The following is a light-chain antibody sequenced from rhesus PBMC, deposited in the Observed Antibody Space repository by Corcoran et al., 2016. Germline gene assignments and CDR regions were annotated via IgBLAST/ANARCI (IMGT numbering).Light chain of an antibody. CDR3: QQLDNTPLT. CDR2: MAS. V-gene: IGKV1-69*01. Sequence: DIQMTQSPSSLSASVGDRVTITCRASQGITNRLVWFQQKPGKAPKLLSNMASNLETGVPSRFSGSGSGTDFTLPSNSLQPEDFGTYYCQQLDNTPLTFGGGTKVELK. CDR1: QGITNR. J-gene: IGKJ4*01.